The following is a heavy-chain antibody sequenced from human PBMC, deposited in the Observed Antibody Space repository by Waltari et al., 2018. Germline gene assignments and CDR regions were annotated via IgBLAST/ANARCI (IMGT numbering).Heavy chain of an antibody. V-gene: IGHV3-53*04. Sequence: EVELVESGGGLVQPGGSLRLSCAASGLTVSANYMGWVRQAPGEGLEGVSVLYSDERTYYADSVKGRFTISRHNSRNILYFQMNRLRIEDTAVYYCARGVAGGFDIWGQGTRVTVSS. J-gene: IGHJ3*02. CDR1: GLTVSANY. CDR2: LYSDERT. CDR3: ARGVAGGFDI. D-gene: IGHD6-19*01.